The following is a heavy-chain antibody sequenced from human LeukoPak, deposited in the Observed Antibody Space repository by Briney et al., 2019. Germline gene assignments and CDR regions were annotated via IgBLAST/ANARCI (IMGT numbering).Heavy chain of an antibody. CDR2: IYGGGST. Sequence: GGSLRLSCAASGFTVRNNYMSWVRQAPGKGLEWVSVIYGGGSTYYADSVKGRFTISRDNSKNTLYLQMNSLRAEDTAVYFCATGERMVRGDGVDYWGQGTLVTVSS. CDR1: GFTVRNNY. V-gene: IGHV3-66*01. J-gene: IGHJ4*02. D-gene: IGHD3-10*01. CDR3: ATGERMVRGDGVDY.